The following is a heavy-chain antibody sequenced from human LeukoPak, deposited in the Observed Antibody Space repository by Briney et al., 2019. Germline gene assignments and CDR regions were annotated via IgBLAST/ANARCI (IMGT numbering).Heavy chain of an antibody. Sequence: ASVKVSCKASGYTFTSYAMHWVRQAPGQRLEWMGWISAYNGNTNYAQKLQGRVTMTTDTSTSTAYMELRSLRSDDTAVYYCARVNHDAFDIWGQGTMVTVSS. J-gene: IGHJ3*02. CDR3: ARVNHDAFDI. CDR1: GYTFTSYA. V-gene: IGHV1-18*01. D-gene: IGHD1-14*01. CDR2: ISAYNGNT.